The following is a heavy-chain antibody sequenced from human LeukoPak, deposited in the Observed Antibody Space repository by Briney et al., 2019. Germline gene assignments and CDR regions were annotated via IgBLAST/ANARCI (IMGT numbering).Heavy chain of an antibody. CDR1: GYTFTGYY. Sequence: ASVKVSCKASGYTFTGYYMHWVRQAPGQGLEWMGWINPNTGVTNYVQKFQGRVTMTTDTSISTAYMELSRLRSDDTAVYYCARDLGNYYGSGSFGYWGLGTLVTVSS. J-gene: IGHJ4*02. CDR3: ARDLGNYYGSGSFGY. D-gene: IGHD3-10*01. CDR2: INPNTGVT. V-gene: IGHV1-2*02.